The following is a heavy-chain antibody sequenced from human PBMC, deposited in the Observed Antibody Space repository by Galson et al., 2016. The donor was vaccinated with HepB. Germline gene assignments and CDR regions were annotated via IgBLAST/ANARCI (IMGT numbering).Heavy chain of an antibody. V-gene: IGHV3-33*01. CDR1: RFTFSNYG. D-gene: IGHD3-9*01. CDR2: IWYDGSQK. Sequence: SLRLSCAASRFTFSNYGMHWVRQAPGKGLEWVAVIWYDGSQKYYADSVKGRFTISRDNAKTSMYLEMNSLRAEDTAVYYCARLHFDTFPSPGYWGQGTLVTVSS. J-gene: IGHJ4*02. CDR3: ARLHFDTFPSPGY.